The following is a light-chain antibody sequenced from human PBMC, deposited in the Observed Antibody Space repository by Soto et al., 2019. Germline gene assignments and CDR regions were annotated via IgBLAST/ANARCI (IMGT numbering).Light chain of an antibody. J-gene: IGKJ1*01. CDR1: QSASSXY. Sequence: EIVLTQSPGTLSLSPGERATVSCRASQSASSXYFAWYQQKPGQAPRLLISGASNRATGIPDRFSGSGSGTDFTLTISRLEPEDFAVYYCQHYARSVGTFGQGTRVEIE. V-gene: IGKV3-20*01. CDR3: QHYARSVGT. CDR2: GAS.